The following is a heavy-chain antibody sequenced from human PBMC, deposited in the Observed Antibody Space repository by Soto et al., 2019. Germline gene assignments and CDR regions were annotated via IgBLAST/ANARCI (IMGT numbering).Heavy chain of an antibody. CDR1: GFTFRSHW. CDR2: INQEGSEE. D-gene: IGHD2-15*01. V-gene: IGHV3-7*05. CDR3: ARGHFGRDY. J-gene: IGHJ4*02. Sequence: EVQLVESGGGLVQPGGSLRLSCVVSGFTFRSHWMSWVRQAPGKGLVWVADINQEGSEEYYVDSVKGRFTVSRDNAKNSLYLQISILRAEDTAVYYCARGHFGRDYWGQGTLVIVSP.